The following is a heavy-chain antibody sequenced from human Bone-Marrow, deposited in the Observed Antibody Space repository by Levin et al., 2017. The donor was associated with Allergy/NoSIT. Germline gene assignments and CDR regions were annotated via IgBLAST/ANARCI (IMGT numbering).Heavy chain of an antibody. D-gene: IGHD2-2*01. CDR2: IYSGGST. J-gene: IGHJ6*02. CDR3: ARKYCSSTSCYPGRDNGMDV. CDR1: GFTVSSNY. V-gene: IGHV3-53*01. Sequence: GGSLRLSCAASGFTVSSNYMSWVRQAPGKGLEWVSVIYSGGSTYYADSVKGRFTISRDNSKNTLYLQMNSLRAEDTAVYYCARKYCSSTSCYPGRDNGMDVWGQGTTVTVSS.